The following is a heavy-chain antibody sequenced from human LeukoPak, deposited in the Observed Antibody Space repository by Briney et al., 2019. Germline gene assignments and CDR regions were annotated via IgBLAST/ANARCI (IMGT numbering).Heavy chain of an antibody. Sequence: ASVKVSCKASGYTFTSYGISWVRQAPGQGLEWMGWISAYNGNTNYAQKLQGRVTMTTDTSTSTAYMELRSLRSDDTAVYYCARSLGDYVWGSYWSLDYWGQETLVTVSS. CDR1: GYTFTSYG. V-gene: IGHV1-18*01. D-gene: IGHD3-16*01. CDR3: ARSLGDYVWGSYWSLDY. J-gene: IGHJ4*02. CDR2: ISAYNGNT.